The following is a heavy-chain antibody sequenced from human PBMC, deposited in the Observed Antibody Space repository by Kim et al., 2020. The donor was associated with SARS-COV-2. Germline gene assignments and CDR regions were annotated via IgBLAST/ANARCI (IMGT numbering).Heavy chain of an antibody. CDR3: ARDGGNLYGMDV. Sequence: NYKPALKSRVTISVDTSKNQFSLKLSSVTAADTAVYYCARDGGNLYGMDVWGQGTTVTVSS. D-gene: IGHD1-1*01. V-gene: IGHV4-59*01. J-gene: IGHJ6*02.